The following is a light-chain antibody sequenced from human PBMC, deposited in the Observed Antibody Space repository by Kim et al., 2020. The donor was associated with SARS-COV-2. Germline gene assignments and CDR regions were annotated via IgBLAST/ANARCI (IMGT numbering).Light chain of an antibody. CDR3: QQYNNWPQT. CDR1: QSVSSN. J-gene: IGKJ1*01. CDR2: GAS. V-gene: IGKV3-15*01. Sequence: VAPGERATLTCRASQSVSSNLAWYQQKPGQAPRLLIYGASTRATGIPAGFSGSGSETEFTLTINNLQSEDFAVYYCQQYNNWPQTFGQGTKVDIK.